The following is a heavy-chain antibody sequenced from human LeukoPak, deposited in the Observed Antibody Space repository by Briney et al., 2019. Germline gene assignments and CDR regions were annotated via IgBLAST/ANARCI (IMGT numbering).Heavy chain of an antibody. D-gene: IGHD2-8*01. V-gene: IGHV1-2*02. CDR3: ARSAEHCNNGVCFTDYYLDV. CDR2: INPNSGGT. J-gene: IGHJ6*03. CDR1: GYTFTGYY. Sequence: ASVKVSCKASGYTFTGYYMHWVRQAPGQGLEWMGWINPNSGGTNYAQKFQGRVTMTRDTSITTAYMELSSLTSDDTAVYFCARSAEHCNNGVCFTDYYLDVWGKGTTVTVSS.